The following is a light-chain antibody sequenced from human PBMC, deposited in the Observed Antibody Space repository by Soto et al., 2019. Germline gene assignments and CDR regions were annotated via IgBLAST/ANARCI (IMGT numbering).Light chain of an antibody. Sequence: EIVMTQSPATLSVSPGERATLSCRASQSVSSNIACYQQKPGQAPRLLIYDASTRATGIPARFSGSGSGTEYTLTISSLQSEDSAVYYCQQCSWHPFTVTFGGGTKVEIK. CDR3: QQCSWHPFTVT. CDR2: DAS. J-gene: IGKJ4*01. V-gene: IGKV3-15*01. CDR1: QSVSSN.